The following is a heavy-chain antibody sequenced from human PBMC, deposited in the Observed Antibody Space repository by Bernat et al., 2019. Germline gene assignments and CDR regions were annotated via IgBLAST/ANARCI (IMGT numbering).Heavy chain of an antibody. Sequence: QVQLVESGGGVVQPGRSLRLSCAASGFTFSSYGMHWFRQAPGKGLEWVAVISYDGSNKYYADSVKGRFTISRDNSKNTLYLQMNSLRAEDTAVYYCAKWARGLRIGGFGHWGQGTLVTVYS. D-gene: IGHD5-24*01. CDR2: ISYDGSNK. V-gene: IGHV3-30*18. CDR3: AKWARGLRIGGFGH. CDR1: GFTFSSYG. J-gene: IGHJ4*02.